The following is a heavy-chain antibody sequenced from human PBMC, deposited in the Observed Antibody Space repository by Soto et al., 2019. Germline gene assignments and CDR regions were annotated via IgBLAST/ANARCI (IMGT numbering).Heavy chain of an antibody. CDR3: ARFVVGATEYFDQ. CDR1: GFSLLNDRVG. J-gene: IGHJ1*01. Sequence: QVTLKESGPVLVKPTETLTLTCTVSGFSLLNDRVGVSWIRQPPGKALEWLAHMYANDEKSSNRSLQSRLTISKDTSPRQVVLTMTRLDPVDTATYYCARFVVGATEYFDQWGQGTLVTVSS. CDR2: MYANDEK. D-gene: IGHD1-26*01. V-gene: IGHV2-26*01.